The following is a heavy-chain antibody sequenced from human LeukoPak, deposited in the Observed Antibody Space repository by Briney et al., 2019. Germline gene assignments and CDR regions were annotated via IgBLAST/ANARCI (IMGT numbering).Heavy chain of an antibody. CDR1: GFTFNNAW. CDR2: IKTKSEGGTT. V-gene: IGHV3-15*01. D-gene: IGHD5-12*01. J-gene: IGHJ3*02. Sequence: GGSLRLSCAAPGFTFNNAWMSWVRQGPGKGLEWVGRIKTKSEGGTTDYAAPVKGRFIISRDDSKNTLFLQMNSLKTEDTAVYYCTAQYSGYVEAFDIWGQGTRVTVSS. CDR3: TAQYSGYVEAFDI.